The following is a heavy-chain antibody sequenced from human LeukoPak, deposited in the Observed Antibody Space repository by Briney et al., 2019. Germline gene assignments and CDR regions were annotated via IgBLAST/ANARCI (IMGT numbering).Heavy chain of an antibody. CDR1: GYTFTSYG. Sequence: GASVKVSCKASGYTFTSYGISWVRQAPGQGLEWMGWISAYNGNTNYAQKLQGRVTMTTDTSTSTAYMELRSLRSDDTAVYYCARDQRGRVRGYSYGIFDYWGQGTLVTVSS. V-gene: IGHV1-18*01. J-gene: IGHJ4*02. D-gene: IGHD5-18*01. CDR2: ISAYNGNT. CDR3: ARDQRGRVRGYSYGIFDY.